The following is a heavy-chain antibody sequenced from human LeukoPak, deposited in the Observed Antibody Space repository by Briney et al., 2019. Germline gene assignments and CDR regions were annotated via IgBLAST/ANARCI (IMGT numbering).Heavy chain of an antibody. CDR2: IYYSGST. Sequence: SETLSLTCTVSGVSISSSSYYWGWLRQPPGKGLEWIGSIYYSGSTYYNPSLKSRVTISVDTSKNQFSLKLSSVAAADTAVYYCARAELGLWFDYWGQGTLVTVSS. V-gene: IGHV4-39*07. J-gene: IGHJ4*02. CDR3: ARAELGLWFDY. CDR1: GVSISSSSYY. D-gene: IGHD1-7*01.